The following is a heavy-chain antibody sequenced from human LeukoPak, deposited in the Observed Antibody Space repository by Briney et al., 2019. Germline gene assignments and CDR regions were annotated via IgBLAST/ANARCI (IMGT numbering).Heavy chain of an antibody. CDR2: ISYDGSNK. CDR3: AELGITMIGGV. Sequence: GGSLRLSCAASGFTFSSYAMHWVRQAPGKGLEWVAVISYDGSNKYEDSVKGRFTISRDNAKNSLYLQMNSLRAEDTAVYYCAELGITMIGGVWGKGTTVTISS. D-gene: IGHD3-10*02. J-gene: IGHJ6*04. CDR1: GFTFSSYA. V-gene: IGHV3-30*04.